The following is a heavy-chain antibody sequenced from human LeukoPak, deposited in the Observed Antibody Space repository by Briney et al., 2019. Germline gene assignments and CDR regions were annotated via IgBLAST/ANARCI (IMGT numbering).Heavy chain of an antibody. V-gene: IGHV1-8*01. CDR1: GYTFTSYD. D-gene: IGHD6-6*01. J-gene: IGHJ3*02. Sequence: GASVKVTCKASGYTFTSYDINWVRQATGQGLEWMGWMNPNSGNTGYAQKFQGRVTMTRNTSISTAYMELSSLRSEDTAVYYCARAAARRQLRNDAFDIWGQGTMVTVSS. CDR3: ARAAARRQLRNDAFDI. CDR2: MNPNSGNT.